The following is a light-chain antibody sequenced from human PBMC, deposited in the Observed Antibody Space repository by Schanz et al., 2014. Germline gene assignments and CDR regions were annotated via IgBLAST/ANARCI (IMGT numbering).Light chain of an antibody. Sequence: QSVLTQPPSASGTPGQRVTISCSGSSSNIGSYTVNWYQRLPGTAPKLLIYRNNQRPSGVPDRFSGSKSGTSASLAISGLRSDDEADYYCAAWDDSLSGWVFAGGTKLTVL. CDR3: AAWDDSLSGWV. J-gene: IGLJ3*02. CDR1: SSNIGSYT. V-gene: IGLV1-47*01. CDR2: RNN.